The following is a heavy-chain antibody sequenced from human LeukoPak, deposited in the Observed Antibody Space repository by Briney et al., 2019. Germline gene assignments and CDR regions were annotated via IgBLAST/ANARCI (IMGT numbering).Heavy chain of an antibody. Sequence: ASVKVSCKASGYTFTSYAMHWVRQAPGQRLEWMGWINAGNGNTKYSQKFHGRVTITRDTSASTAYMELSSLRSEDTAVYYCARDIVVVTANGREDDAFDIWGQGTMVTVSS. D-gene: IGHD2-21*02. J-gene: IGHJ3*02. V-gene: IGHV1-3*01. CDR3: ARDIVVVTANGREDDAFDI. CDR2: INAGNGNT. CDR1: GYTFTSYA.